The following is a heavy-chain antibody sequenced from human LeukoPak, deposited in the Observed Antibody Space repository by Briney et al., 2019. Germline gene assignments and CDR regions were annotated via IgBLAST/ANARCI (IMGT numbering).Heavy chain of an antibody. Sequence: SETLSLTCTVSGYSLSSGFFCDWMRQSPGKGLGWIGSFSHGGGSYHNPSLKSRVTITVDTTKNQFSLKLLSVAAADTAVYYCARAQDFSDSSGPNYLDFWGQGILVTVSS. CDR1: GYSLSSGFF. CDR3: ARAQDFSDSSGPNYLDF. CDR2: FSHGGGS. J-gene: IGHJ4*02. V-gene: IGHV4-38-2*02. D-gene: IGHD3-22*01.